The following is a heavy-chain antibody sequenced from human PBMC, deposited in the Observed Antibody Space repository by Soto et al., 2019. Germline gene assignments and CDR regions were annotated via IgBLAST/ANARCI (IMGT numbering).Heavy chain of an antibody. Sequence: ASVKVSCKASGYTFTSYGISWVRQAPGQGLEWMGWISAYNGNTNYAQKLQGRVTMTTDTSTNTAYMELRSLRSDDTAVYYCARGVAYHYYYYVMEVWGQGTTVTVS. V-gene: IGHV1-18*01. J-gene: IGHJ6*02. CDR1: GYTFTSYG. CDR2: ISAYNGNT. CDR3: ARGVAYHYYYYVMEV.